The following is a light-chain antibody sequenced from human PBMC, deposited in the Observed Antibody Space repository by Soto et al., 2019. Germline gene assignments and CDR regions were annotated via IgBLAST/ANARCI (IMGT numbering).Light chain of an antibody. V-gene: IGKV3-20*01. Sequence: EIVLTQSPGTLSLSPGERATLSCRASQSVSTNQLAWYQQKPGQAPRLLIYGASSRATGIADRFSGSGSGTDFTLTVTRLEAEDSAVYFCHQSDDSPWTFGQGTKVDIK. J-gene: IGKJ1*01. CDR1: QSVSTNQ. CDR3: HQSDDSPWT. CDR2: GAS.